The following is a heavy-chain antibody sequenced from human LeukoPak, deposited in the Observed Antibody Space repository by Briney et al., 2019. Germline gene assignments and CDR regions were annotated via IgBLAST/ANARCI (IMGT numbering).Heavy chain of an antibody. Sequence: GGSLRLSCAASGFTFISYSMAWVRQAPGEGLDWVSAIGGSGITTYYADSVKGRFTISRDNSKNTLYLQMNSLRAEDTAVYYCAKEGFDSWGQGTLVTVSS. CDR3: AKEGFDS. CDR2: IGGSGITT. V-gene: IGHV3-23*01. J-gene: IGHJ4*02. CDR1: GFTFISYS.